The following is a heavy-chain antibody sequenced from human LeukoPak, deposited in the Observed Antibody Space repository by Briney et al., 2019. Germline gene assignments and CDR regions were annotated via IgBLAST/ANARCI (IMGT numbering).Heavy chain of an antibody. V-gene: IGHV2-5*01. CDR3: AHRVVYFDLVGHFDY. D-gene: IGHD3-9*01. J-gene: IGHJ4*02. CDR2: IYWNGDN. CDR1: GFSLTTSGVG. Sequence: ESGPTLVNPTQTLTLTCTFSGFSLTTSGVGVGWIRQPPGKALEWLAVIYWNGDNRYSPSLKSRLIITKDTSKNQVVLTMTDMDPVDTATYYCAHRVVYFDLVGHFDYWGQGAPVTVSS.